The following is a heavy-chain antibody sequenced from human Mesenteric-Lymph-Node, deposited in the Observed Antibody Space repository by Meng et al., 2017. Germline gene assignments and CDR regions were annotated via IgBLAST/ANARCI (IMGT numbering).Heavy chain of an antibody. CDR1: GFSFSSYW. CDR3: GRDQDWGYCGGDCYVDVQYCYYGMDV. D-gene: IGHD2-21*02. J-gene: IGHJ6*02. V-gene: IGHV3-74*01. Sequence: GESLKISCAASGFSFSSYWMHWVRQAPGKGLELVSSINSDGSSTSYADSVKGRFNISRDNAKNTLYLQMNSLRAEDTAVYYCGRDQDWGYCGGDCYVDVQYCYYGMDVWGQGTTVTVSS. CDR2: INSDGSST.